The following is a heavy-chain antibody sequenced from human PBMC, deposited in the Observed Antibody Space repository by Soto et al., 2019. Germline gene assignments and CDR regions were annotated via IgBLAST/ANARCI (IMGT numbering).Heavy chain of an antibody. Sequence: ASGPTLVNPTQTLTLTCTFSGFSLSTSGVGVGWIRQPPGKALEWLALIYWNDDKRYSPSLKSRLTITKDTSKNQVVLTMTNMDPVDTATYYCAHTRAQIEYSSSSEYYFDYWGQGTLVTVSS. CDR2: IYWNDDK. CDR1: GFSLSTSGVG. D-gene: IGHD6-6*01. CDR3: AHTRAQIEYSSSSEYYFDY. J-gene: IGHJ4*02. V-gene: IGHV2-5*01.